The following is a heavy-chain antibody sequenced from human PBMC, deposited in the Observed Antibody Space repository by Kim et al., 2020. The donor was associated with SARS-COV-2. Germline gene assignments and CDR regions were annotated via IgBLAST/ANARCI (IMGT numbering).Heavy chain of an antibody. Sequence: GGSLRLSCAASGFTFSSYGMHWVRQAPGKGLEWVAVISYDGSNKYYADSVKGRFTISRDNSKNTLYLQMNSLRAEDTAVYYCAKGGYSSGFDYWGQGTLVTVSS. D-gene: IGHD6-19*01. CDR1: GFTFSSYG. CDR2: ISYDGSNK. V-gene: IGHV3-30*18. J-gene: IGHJ4*02. CDR3: AKGGYSSGFDY.